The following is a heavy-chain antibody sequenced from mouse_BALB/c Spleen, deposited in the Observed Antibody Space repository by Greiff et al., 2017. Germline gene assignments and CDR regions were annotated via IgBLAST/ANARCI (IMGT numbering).Heavy chain of an antibody. J-gene: IGHJ3*01. CDR1: GFTFSSYA. V-gene: IGHV5-6-5*01. D-gene: IGHD3-2*01. Sequence: EVQLVESGGGLVKPGGSLKLSCAASGFTFSSYAMSWVRQTPEKRLEWVASISSGGSTYYPDSVKGRFTISRDNARNILYLQMSSLRSEDTAMYYCARGGGDSSGYLFAYWGQGTLVTVSA. CDR2: ISSGGST. CDR3: ARGGGDSSGYLFAY.